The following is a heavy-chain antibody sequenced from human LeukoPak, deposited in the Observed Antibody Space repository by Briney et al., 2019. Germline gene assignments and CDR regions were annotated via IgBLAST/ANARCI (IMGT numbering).Heavy chain of an antibody. D-gene: IGHD3-22*01. CDR3: ARGAYSRTDS. CDR2: IYYSGST. J-gene: IGHJ4*02. Sequence: SETLSLTCTVSGGSISSYYWSWIRQPPGKGLGWIGYIYYSGSTNYNPSLKSRVTISVDTSKNQFSLKLSSVTAADTAMYYCARGAYSRTDSWGQGTLVTVSS. V-gene: IGHV4-59*01. CDR1: GGSISSYY.